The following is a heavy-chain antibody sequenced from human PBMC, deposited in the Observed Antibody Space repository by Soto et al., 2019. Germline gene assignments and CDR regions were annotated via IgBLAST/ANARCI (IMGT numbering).Heavy chain of an antibody. CDR1: GFSFNNAW. V-gene: IGHV3-15*01. CDR3: TTVMGYGSGSYAPL. D-gene: IGHD3-10*01. CDR2: IKSKTDGGTT. Sequence: EVQLAESGGGLVKPGGALTLSCAAAGFSFNNAWMSWVRQAPGKGLEWVGRIKSKTDGGTTDYAAPVNGRFSILRDDSINKLFLQMNSLKSEDTAVYYCTTVMGYGSGSYAPLWGQGTLVTVSS. J-gene: IGHJ4*02.